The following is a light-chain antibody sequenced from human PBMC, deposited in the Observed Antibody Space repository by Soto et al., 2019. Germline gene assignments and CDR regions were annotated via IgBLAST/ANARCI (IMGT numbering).Light chain of an antibody. V-gene: IGKV1-39*01. J-gene: IGKJ1*01. CDR3: QQTYSTPRGA. CDR1: ESIRNN. CDR2: AAS. Sequence: DIQMTLSPSSLSASVGDRVTITCRASESIRNNLNWYQQKPGKAPKLLIYAASTLQSGVPSRFSGGGSGTEFTLTIGSLQPEDFTTYYCQQTYSTPRGAFGQGTKVEFK.